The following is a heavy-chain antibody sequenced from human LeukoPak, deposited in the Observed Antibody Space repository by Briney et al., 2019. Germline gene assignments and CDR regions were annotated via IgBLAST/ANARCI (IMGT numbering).Heavy chain of an antibody. CDR1: GGSISSGRYY. CDR2: IYTSGST. J-gene: IGHJ6*03. V-gene: IGHV4-61*02. CDR3: AKEILYYYYMDV. Sequence: SETLCLTCTASGGSISSGRYYWIWIRQPAGKGLEWIGRIYTSGSTNYNPSLKSRVTISVDTSKNQFSLKLSSVTAADTAVYYCAKEILYYYYMDVWGKGTTVTVSS.